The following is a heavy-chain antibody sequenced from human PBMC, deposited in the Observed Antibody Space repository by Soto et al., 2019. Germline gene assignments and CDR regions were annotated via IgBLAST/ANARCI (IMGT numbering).Heavy chain of an antibody. D-gene: IGHD3-10*01. CDR1: GFKFSTYG. CDR3: AKGLGGYVVGGQDYYFGMDV. CDR2: ISYDGNNK. Sequence: QVQLVESGGGVVQPGRSLRLSCGASGFKFSTYGMHWVRQAPGKGLEWVAVISYDGNNKDYADSVKGRFTISRDNSKNTSYLQMNSLGAEDTAVYYCAKGLGGYVVGGQDYYFGMDVWGQGNTVAVSS. J-gene: IGHJ6*02. V-gene: IGHV3-30*18.